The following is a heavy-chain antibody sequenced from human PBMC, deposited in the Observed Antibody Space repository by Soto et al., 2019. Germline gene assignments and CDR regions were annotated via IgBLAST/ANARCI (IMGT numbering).Heavy chain of an antibody. V-gene: IGHV3-23*01. CDR2: TSGSGGSA. CDR1: GFTFSSYV. CDR3: AKGRLGYSTGRYDY. J-gene: IGHJ4*02. Sequence: PVGSLRLSCAASGFTFSSYVMSWVRQAPGKGLEWVSSTSGSGGSAYYADSVKGRFTISRDNSENTLYLQMNSLRAADTAEYYCAKGRLGYSTGRYDYWGQGTLVTVSS. D-gene: IGHD6-19*01.